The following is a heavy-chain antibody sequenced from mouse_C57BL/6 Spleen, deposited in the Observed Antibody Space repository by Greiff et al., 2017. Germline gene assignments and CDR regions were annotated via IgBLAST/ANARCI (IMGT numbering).Heavy chain of an antibody. Sequence: QVQLKQSGPGLVAPSQSLSITCTVSGFSLTSYGVHWVRQPPGTGLEWLVVIWSDGSTTYNSALKSRLSISKDNSKSQVFLKMNSLQTDDTAMYYCARDYYGSSYPNYYAMDYWGQGTSVTVSS. CDR1: GFSLTSYG. D-gene: IGHD1-1*01. J-gene: IGHJ4*01. V-gene: IGHV2-6*03. CDR3: ARDYYGSSYPNYYAMDY. CDR2: IWSDGST.